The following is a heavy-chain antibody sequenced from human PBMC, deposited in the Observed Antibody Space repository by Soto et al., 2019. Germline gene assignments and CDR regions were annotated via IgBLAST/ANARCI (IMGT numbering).Heavy chain of an antibody. J-gene: IGHJ4*02. CDR1: GTRFSNYV. D-gene: IGHD2-2*02. CDR2: IIPIFNTT. Sequence: QVQLVQSGAEVKPPGSSLKVSCTVSGTRFSNYVISWVRQAPGQGLEWLGRIIPIFNTTQYPQKLQGRVTITADKSTNTASLELSSLRFDDTAVYYCAREGRGKKAGYNGLVSLGYWGQGTPVTVSS. V-gene: IGHV1-69*06. CDR3: AREGRGKKAGYNGLVSLGY.